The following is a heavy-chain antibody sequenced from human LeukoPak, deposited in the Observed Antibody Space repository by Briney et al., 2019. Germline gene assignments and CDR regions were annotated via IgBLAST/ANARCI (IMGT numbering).Heavy chain of an antibody. Sequence: GGSLRLSCAASGFTFSSYGMHWVRQAPGKGLEWVAVIWYDGSNKYYADSVKGRFTISRDNSKTTLYLQMNSLRAEDTAVYYCAKMPVSYSSGWSNFDYWGQGTLVTVSS. D-gene: IGHD6-19*01. J-gene: IGHJ4*02. CDR2: IWYDGSNK. CDR1: GFTFSSYG. CDR3: AKMPVSYSSGWSNFDY. V-gene: IGHV3-33*06.